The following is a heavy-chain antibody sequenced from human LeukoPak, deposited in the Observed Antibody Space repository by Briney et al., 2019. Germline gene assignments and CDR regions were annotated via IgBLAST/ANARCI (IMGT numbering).Heavy chain of an antibody. CDR2: ISGSGGST. D-gene: IGHD6-13*01. CDR3: AKDPQSIAAAGTDY. V-gene: IGHV3-23*01. CDR1: GFTFSSYA. J-gene: IGHJ4*02. Sequence: TGGSLRLSWAASGFTFSSYAMSWVRQAPGKGLEWVSAISGSGGSTYYADSVKGRFTISRDNSKNTLYLQMNSLRAEDTAVYYCAKDPQSIAAAGTDYWGQGTLVTVSS.